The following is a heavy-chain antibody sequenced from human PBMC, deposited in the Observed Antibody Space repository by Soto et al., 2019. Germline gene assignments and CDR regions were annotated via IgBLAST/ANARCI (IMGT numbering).Heavy chain of an antibody. Sequence: GGSLRLSCAASGFTFSSFAMSWVRQAPGRGLEWVSGISGSGGDRYYGDPVKGRFTISRDNSKDTVYLQMNRLRAEDTAMYYCAKHIGGGYYSAFDIWGQGTMVTVSS. CDR1: GFTFSSFA. CDR2: ISGSGGDR. V-gene: IGHV3-23*01. D-gene: IGHD2-15*01. CDR3: AKHIGGGYYSAFDI. J-gene: IGHJ3*02.